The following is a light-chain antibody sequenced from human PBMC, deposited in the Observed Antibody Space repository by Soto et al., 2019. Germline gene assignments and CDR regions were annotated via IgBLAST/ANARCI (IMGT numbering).Light chain of an antibody. CDR3: QQHNDWPT. CDR2: GAS. J-gene: IGKJ5*01. CDR1: QSVSSSY. V-gene: IGKV3D-20*02. Sequence: EIVLTQSPGTLSLSPGERATLSCRASQSVSSSYLAWYQQKPGQAPRLLIYGASTRATGIPDRFSGSGSGTEFILTISSVESEDFAIYYCQQHNDWPTFGQGTRLEVK.